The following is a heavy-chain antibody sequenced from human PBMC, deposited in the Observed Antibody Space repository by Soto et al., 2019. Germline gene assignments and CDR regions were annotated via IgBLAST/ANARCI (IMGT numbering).Heavy chain of an antibody. Sequence: QVQLVQSGAEVKKPGSSVKVSCKASGGTYSSYAISWVRQAPGQGLEWMGGIIPIFGTANYAQKFQGRVTITADESTSTAYMELSSLRSEDTAVYYSARGPNPGREWDPPRYWGQGTLVTVSS. J-gene: IGHJ4*02. CDR1: GGTYSSYA. V-gene: IGHV1-69*01. CDR3: ARGPNPGREWDPPRY. D-gene: IGHD1-26*01. CDR2: IIPIFGTA.